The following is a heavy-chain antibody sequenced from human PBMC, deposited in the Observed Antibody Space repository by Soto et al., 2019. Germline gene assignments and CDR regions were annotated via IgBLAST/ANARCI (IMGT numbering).Heavy chain of an antibody. J-gene: IGHJ5*02. D-gene: IGHD3-22*01. Sequence: SETLSLTCTVSGGSISSYYWSWIRQPPGKGLEWIGYIYYSGSTNYNPSLKSRVTISVDTSKNQFSLKLSSVTAADTAVYYCERAQTLPYYYDISGMFEPWGKGTLVTVSS. CDR2: IYYSGST. CDR3: ERAQTLPYYYDISGMFEP. V-gene: IGHV4-59*01. CDR1: GGSISSYY.